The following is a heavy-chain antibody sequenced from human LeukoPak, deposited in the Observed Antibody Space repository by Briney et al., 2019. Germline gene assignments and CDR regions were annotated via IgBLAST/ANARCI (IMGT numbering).Heavy chain of an antibody. CDR1: GGSISSSSYY. CDR2: IYYSGST. CDR3: VRHTNHAVAGTFGY. J-gene: IGHJ4*02. Sequence: PSETLSLTCTVSGGSISSSSYYWGWIRQPSGKGLEWIGSIYYSGSTYYNPSLKSRVTISVDTSKNQFSLKLSSVTAADTAVYYCVRHTNHAVAGTFGYWGQRTLVTVSS. V-gene: IGHV4-39*01. D-gene: IGHD6-19*01.